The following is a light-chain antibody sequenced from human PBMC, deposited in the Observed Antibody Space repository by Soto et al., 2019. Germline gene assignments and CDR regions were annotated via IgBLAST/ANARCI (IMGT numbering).Light chain of an antibody. Sequence: EIVLTQSPGTLSLSPGERATLSCRASQSVSSSYLAWYQQKPGQAPRLLIYGASSRATGIPDRFSGSGSGTDFTLTISTLEAEDFAVYDCEQYGSSPLFTIGPGNKLDIK. CDR1: QSVSSSY. CDR2: GAS. J-gene: IGKJ3*01. CDR3: EQYGSSPLFT. V-gene: IGKV3-20*01.